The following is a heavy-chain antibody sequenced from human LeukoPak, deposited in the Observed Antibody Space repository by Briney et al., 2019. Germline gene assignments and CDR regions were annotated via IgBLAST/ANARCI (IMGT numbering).Heavy chain of an antibody. J-gene: IGHJ4*02. CDR2: MYSGGST. Sequence: PGGSLRLSCAASGFTDTSNYMSWVRQAPGKGVEWVSVMYSGGSTYYADSVKGRFTISRDNSKNTLYLQMNSLRAEDTAVYYCARAEAFYGSGRYYWGQGTLVTVSS. CDR1: GFTDTSNY. V-gene: IGHV3-53*01. D-gene: IGHD3-10*01. CDR3: ARAEAFYGSGRYY.